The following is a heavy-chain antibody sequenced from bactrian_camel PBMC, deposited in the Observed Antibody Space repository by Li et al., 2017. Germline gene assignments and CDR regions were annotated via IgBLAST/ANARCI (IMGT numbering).Heavy chain of an antibody. J-gene: IGHJ4*01. Sequence: HVQLVESGGGSVQVGGSLRLSCRVNGHTAPGYCMGWFRQAPGKEREGVAAIETDGRTSYAASVRGQFTISRDNAKNTLYLQMNSLKPEDTAMYYCAAAPSFGLEHGLDLPFPYWGQGTQVTVS. CDR3: AAAPSFGLEHGLDLPFPY. CDR2: IETDGRT. D-gene: IGHD4*01. CDR1: GHTAPGYC. V-gene: IGHV3S55*01.